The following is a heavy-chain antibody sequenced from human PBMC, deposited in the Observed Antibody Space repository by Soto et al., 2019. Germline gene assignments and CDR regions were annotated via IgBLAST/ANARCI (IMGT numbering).Heavy chain of an antibody. CDR3: ARGTYYDILTGPYLGY. D-gene: IGHD3-9*01. Sequence: GGSLGLSCAASGFTFSSYSMNWVRQAPGKGLEWVSYISSSSSTIYYADSVKGRFTISRDNAKNSLYLQMNSLRAEDTAVYYCARGTYYDILTGPYLGYWGQGTLVTVSS. V-gene: IGHV3-48*01. J-gene: IGHJ4*02. CDR2: ISSSSSTI. CDR1: GFTFSSYS.